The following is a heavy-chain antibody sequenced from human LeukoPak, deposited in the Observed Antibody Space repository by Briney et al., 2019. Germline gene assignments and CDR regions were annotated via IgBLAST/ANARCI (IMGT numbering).Heavy chain of an antibody. CDR1: GGSISSSSYY. CDR2: IYYSGST. J-gene: IGHJ5*02. D-gene: IGHD3-3*01. Sequence: SETLSLTCTVSGGSISSSSYYWGWIRQPPWKGLECIGSIYYSGSTYYNPSLKSRVTISVDTSKNQFSLKLSSVTAADTAVYYCARYVDFWSGTSTPWFDPWRQGTLVTVSS. V-gene: IGHV4-39*01. CDR3: ARYVDFWSGTSTPWFDP.